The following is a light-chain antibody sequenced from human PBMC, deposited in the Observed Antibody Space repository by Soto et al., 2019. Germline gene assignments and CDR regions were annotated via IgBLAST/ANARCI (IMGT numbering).Light chain of an antibody. V-gene: IGKV3-15*01. Sequence: EVVMTQSPATLSVSPGERATLSCRASQSVFDNLAWYQQKPGQAPGLLIYGASTRATGIPARFSGSGSGTEFTLTIRSLQSEDFAVYYCQQYNDWPRTFGQGTKVEIK. J-gene: IGKJ1*01. CDR1: QSVFDN. CDR2: GAS. CDR3: QQYNDWPRT.